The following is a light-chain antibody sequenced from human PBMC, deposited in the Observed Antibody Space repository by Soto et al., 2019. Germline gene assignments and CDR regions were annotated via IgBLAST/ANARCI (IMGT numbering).Light chain of an antibody. CDR2: RAS. V-gene: IGKV3-20*01. CDR1: QSINNYF. J-gene: IGKJ1*01. CDR3: QQYTNAPRT. Sequence: EIVLTQSPGTLSLSPGETATLSCRASQSINNYFLAWHQQRPGQAPRLLIFRASQRATGIPDRSRGSESGTDFTLTITSLEPEDFAVYYCQQYTNAPRTFGQGTKVDIK.